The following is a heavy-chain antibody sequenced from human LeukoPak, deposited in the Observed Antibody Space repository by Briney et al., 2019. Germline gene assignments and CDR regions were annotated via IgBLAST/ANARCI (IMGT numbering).Heavy chain of an antibody. CDR2: ISSSSSTI. Sequence: GGSLRLSCAASGFTFSSYSMNWVRQAPGKGLEWVSYISSSSSTIYYADSVKGRFTISRDNGKNSLYLQMNSLRAEDTAVYYCARDSAGDYWGQGTLVTVSS. J-gene: IGHJ4*02. D-gene: IGHD3-10*01. CDR1: GFTFSSYS. CDR3: ARDSAGDY. V-gene: IGHV3-48*01.